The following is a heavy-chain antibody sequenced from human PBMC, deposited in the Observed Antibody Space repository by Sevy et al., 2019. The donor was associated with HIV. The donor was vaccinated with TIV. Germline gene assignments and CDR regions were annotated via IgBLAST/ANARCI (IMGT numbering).Heavy chain of an antibody. CDR1: GGSIISGDYY. CDR2: IYYSGST. J-gene: IGHJ1*01. Sequence: SETLSLTCTVSGGSIISGDYYWSWIRQPPGKGLEWIGYIYYSGSTYYNPSLKSRVTISVDTSKNQFSLKLSSVTAADTAVYYCARVPRYYYDSSGYNKDFQHWGQGTLVTVSS. D-gene: IGHD3-22*01. V-gene: IGHV4-30-4*01. CDR3: ARVPRYYYDSSGYNKDFQH.